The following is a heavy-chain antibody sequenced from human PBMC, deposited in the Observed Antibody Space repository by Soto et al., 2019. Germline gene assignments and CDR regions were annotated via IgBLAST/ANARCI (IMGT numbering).Heavy chain of an antibody. CDR3: ARDGRCNLDF. Sequence: QVQLVESGGGVVQPGRSLRLSCTASGFTYTTHAMQWVRQAPGKGLEWVAIISLDGTIKYYGDSVKGRFTISRDTSKNTLYLQMNRLGPEDTAVYYCARDGRCNLDFWGQGTLVTVSS. J-gene: IGHJ4*02. D-gene: IGHD2-8*01. CDR2: ISLDGTIK. V-gene: IGHV3-30-3*01. CDR1: GFTYTTHA.